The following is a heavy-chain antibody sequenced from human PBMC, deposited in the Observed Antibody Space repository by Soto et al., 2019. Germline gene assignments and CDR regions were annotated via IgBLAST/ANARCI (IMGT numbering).Heavy chain of an antibody. D-gene: IGHD5-12*01. CDR1: GGSFSGYY. V-gene: IGHV4-34*01. CDR2: INHSGST. Sequence: SETLSLTCAVYGGSFSGYYWSWIRQPPGKGLEWIGEINHSGSTNYNPSLKSRVTISVDTSKNQFSLKLSSVTAADTAVYYCARGLVLSEKDPTGDIGTFFDYWGQGTLGTVSS. J-gene: IGHJ4*02. CDR3: ARGLVLSEKDPTGDIGTFFDY.